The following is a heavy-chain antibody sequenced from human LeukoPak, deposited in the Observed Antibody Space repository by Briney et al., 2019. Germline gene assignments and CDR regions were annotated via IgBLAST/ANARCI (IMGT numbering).Heavy chain of an antibody. CDR2: ITYSGNT. D-gene: IGHD3-3*01. J-gene: IGHJ6*02. CDR3: ARIAYDALDSYYYGMDV. V-gene: IGHV4-31*03. Sequence: KASETLSLTCTVSGGSISSGPYYWIWIRQHPGKGLEWIGYITYSGNTYYYPALNSRVTASLDTSKTQFSLKLSSVTAADTAVYYCARIAYDALDSYYYGMDVWGQGTTVTVSS. CDR1: GGSISSGPYY.